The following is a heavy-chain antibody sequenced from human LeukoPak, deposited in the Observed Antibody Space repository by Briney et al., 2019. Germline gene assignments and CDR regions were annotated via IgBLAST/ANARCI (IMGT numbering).Heavy chain of an antibody. Sequence: SETLSLTCTVSGGSISSSSYYWGWIRQPPGKGLEWIGSIYYSGSTYYNPSLKSRVTISVDTSKNQFSLKPSSVTAADTAVYYCASAYSSSWYWVTDPKMDAFDIWGQGTMVTVSS. J-gene: IGHJ3*02. CDR2: IYYSGST. V-gene: IGHV4-39*07. CDR3: ASAYSSSWYWVTDPKMDAFDI. CDR1: GGSISSSSYY. D-gene: IGHD6-13*01.